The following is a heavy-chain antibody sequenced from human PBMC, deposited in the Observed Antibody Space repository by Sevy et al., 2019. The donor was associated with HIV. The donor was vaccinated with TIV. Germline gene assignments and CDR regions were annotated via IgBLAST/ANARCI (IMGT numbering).Heavy chain of an antibody. J-gene: IGHJ3*02. CDR2: ISGRGDNT. Sequence: GGSLRLSCAASGFTVSNYAMNWVRQAPGKGLEWVSAISGRGDNTYYADSVKGRFTISRDKSKNTLYLQMNSLRAEDEAVYYCGEDIVVVVEEAFDIWGQGTMVTVSS. CDR1: GFTVSNYA. V-gene: IGHV3-23*01. D-gene: IGHD2-15*01. CDR3: GEDIVVVVEEAFDI.